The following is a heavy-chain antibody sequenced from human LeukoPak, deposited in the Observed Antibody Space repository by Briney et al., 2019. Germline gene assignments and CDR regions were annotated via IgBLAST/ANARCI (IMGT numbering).Heavy chain of an antibody. Sequence: GGSLRLSCAASGFTFSGYWMHWVRQAPGKGLEWVANIKQGGSEKDYLDSVKGRFTISRDNAKNSLFLQMNSLRAEDTAVYYCARVPSRGEGGFDYWGQGTLVTVSS. CDR2: IKQGGSEK. CDR1: GFTFSGYW. J-gene: IGHJ4*02. D-gene: IGHD3-16*01. CDR3: ARVPSRGEGGFDY. V-gene: IGHV3-7*01.